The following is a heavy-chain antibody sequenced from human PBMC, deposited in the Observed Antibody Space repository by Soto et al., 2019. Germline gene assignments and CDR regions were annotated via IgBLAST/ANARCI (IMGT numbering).Heavy chain of an antibody. CDR2: ISSSSSTI. Sequence: GGSLRLSSTASGFKFRSYAMNWVRQAPGKGLEWVSYISSSSSTIYYADSVEGRFTISRDNAKNSLYLQMNSLRDEDTAVYYCARDHPGNDAYDIWGQGTMVTVSS. CDR3: ARDHPGNDAYDI. V-gene: IGHV3-48*02. J-gene: IGHJ3*02. CDR1: GFKFRSYA.